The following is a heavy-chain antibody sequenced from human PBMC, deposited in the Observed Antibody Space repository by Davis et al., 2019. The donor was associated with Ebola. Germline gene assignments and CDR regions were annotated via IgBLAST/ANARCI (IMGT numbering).Heavy chain of an antibody. CDR1: GGSISSGNYY. CDR2: IYYTGST. J-gene: IGHJ6*02. V-gene: IGHV4-31*03. D-gene: IGHD3-10*01. Sequence: PSETLSLTCTVSGGSISSGNYYWNWIRQHPGKGLEWIGYIYYTGSTYYNPSLNSRVTISVDTSNNQFSLKLSSVTAADTAVYYCARELWFGLPNGMDVWGQGTTVTVSS. CDR3: ARELWFGLPNGMDV.